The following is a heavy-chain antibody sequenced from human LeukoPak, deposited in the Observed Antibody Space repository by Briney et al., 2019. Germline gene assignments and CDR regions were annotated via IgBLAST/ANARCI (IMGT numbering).Heavy chain of an antibody. J-gene: IGHJ4*02. CDR1: GYSISGGYY. D-gene: IGHD6-13*01. Sequence: SETLSLTCIVSGYSISGGYYWGWIRQPPGKGLEWIGNIHHSGSTYYNPSLKSRVTISVDTSKNQFSLKLSSVTAADAAVYYCARGTSSSPLSNWGQGTLVTVSS. CDR2: IHHSGST. V-gene: IGHV4-38-2*02. CDR3: ARGTSSSPLSN.